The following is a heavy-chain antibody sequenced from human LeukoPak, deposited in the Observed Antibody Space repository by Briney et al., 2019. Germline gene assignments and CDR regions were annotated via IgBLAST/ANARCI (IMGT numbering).Heavy chain of an antibody. CDR1: GGSISNYY. Sequence: SETLSLTCTVSGGSISNYYWNWIRQPAGKGLEWIGRIYTSGSTEYNPSLKSRVTMSVDTSKNQFSLKLTSVTAADTAVYYCARGPPYCSTTSCYYMDVWGKGTTVTVSS. J-gene: IGHJ6*03. V-gene: IGHV4-4*07. CDR3: ARGPPYCSTTSCYYMDV. D-gene: IGHD2-2*01. CDR2: IYTSGST.